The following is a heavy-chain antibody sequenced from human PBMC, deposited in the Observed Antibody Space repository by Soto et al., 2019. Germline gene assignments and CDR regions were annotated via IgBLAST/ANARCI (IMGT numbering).Heavy chain of an antibody. CDR3: GRSQRHISVGQAAPRYDSGTDV. CDR1: GGSISSYY. V-gene: IGHV4-59*12. D-gene: IGHD2-2*01. J-gene: IGHJ6*02. CDR2: IYYSGST. Sequence: SETLSLTCTASGGSISSYYWSWIRQPPGKGLEWIGYIYYSGSTNYNPSLKSRVTISVDTSKNQFSLKLSSVTAADTPVYYCGRSQRHISVGQAAPRYDSGTDVWGQRITVT.